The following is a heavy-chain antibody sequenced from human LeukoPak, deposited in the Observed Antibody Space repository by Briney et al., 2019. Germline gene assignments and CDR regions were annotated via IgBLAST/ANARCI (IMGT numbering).Heavy chain of an antibody. D-gene: IGHD4-17*01. CDR1: GGSISNYC. Sequence: ETLSLTCTVSGGSISNYCWSWIRQPPGKGLEWVSVIYSGGSTYYADSVKGRFTISRDNSKNTLYLQMNSLRAEDTAVYYCARGYGPYYFDYWGQGTLVTVSS. CDR2: IYSGGST. V-gene: IGHV3-66*01. CDR3: ARGYGPYYFDY. J-gene: IGHJ4*02.